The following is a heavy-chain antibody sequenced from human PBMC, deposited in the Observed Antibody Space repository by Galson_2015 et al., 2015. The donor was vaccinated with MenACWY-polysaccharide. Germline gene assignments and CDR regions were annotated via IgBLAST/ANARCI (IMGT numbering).Heavy chain of an antibody. Sequence: SETLSLTCPVSGGSISSSNYYWGWIRQSPEKGLEWIGTISYSGSTYYNPSLKSRVTISVDTSKNHFTLKLSAVTAADTAVYYCGSRLAQVGIAGYGYGMDVWGQGTTVTVSS. V-gene: IGHV4-39*01. J-gene: IGHJ6*02. CDR3: GSRLAQVGIAGYGYGMDV. D-gene: IGHD2-15*01. CDR1: GGSISSSNYY. CDR2: ISYSGST.